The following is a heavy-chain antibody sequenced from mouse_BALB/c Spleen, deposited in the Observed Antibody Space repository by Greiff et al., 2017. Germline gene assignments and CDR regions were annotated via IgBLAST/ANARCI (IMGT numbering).Heavy chain of an antibody. V-gene: IGHV5-17*02. J-gene: IGHJ3*01. CDR3: ARSSYGKGFAY. D-gene: IGHD2-10*01. CDR1: GFTFSSFG. Sequence: EVQGVESGGGLVQPGGSRKLSCAASGFTFSSFGMHWVRQAPEKGLEWVAYISSGSSTIYYADTVKGRFTISRDNPKNTLFLQMTSLRSEDTAMYYCARSSYGKGFAYWGQGTLVTVSA. CDR2: ISSGSSTI.